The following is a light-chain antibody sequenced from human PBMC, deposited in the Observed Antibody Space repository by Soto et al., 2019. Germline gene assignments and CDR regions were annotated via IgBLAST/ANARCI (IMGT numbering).Light chain of an antibody. V-gene: IGKV3D-15*01. CDR3: QQFGGSSRT. J-gene: IGKJ1*01. Sequence: EIVMTQSPATLSVSPGERATLSCRTSQTVVTNLAWYQQKPGRAPRLLVYGASTRATGIPASFSGSGSGTEFTLTISRLEPEDFAVYYCQQFGGSSRTFGQGTKVDIK. CDR1: QTVVTN. CDR2: GAS.